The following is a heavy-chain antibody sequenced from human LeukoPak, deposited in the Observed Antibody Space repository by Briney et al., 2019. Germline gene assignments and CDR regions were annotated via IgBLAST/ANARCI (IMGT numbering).Heavy chain of an antibody. D-gene: IGHD3-10*01. CDR1: GYTLTSYD. Sequence: ASVKVSCMASGYTLTSYDIDWVPPAPGQGLEWMGWMNPTSGHTGYVQKFQGRITMTRDTSVSTAYMELNSLTSEDTAVYYCAGSAVGVRKKHELWGQGTLVIVSS. J-gene: IGHJ4*02. CDR2: MNPTSGHT. V-gene: IGHV1-8*01. CDR3: AGSAVGVRKKHEL.